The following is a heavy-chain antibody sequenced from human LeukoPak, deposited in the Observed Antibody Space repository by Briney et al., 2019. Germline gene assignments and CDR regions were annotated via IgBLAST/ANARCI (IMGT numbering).Heavy chain of an antibody. CDR2: IIPIFGTA. CDR1: GGTFSSYA. J-gene: IGHJ6*03. CDR3: ARDAITSSITMVRGVINYCYMDV. Sequence: SVKVSCKASGGTFSSYAISWVRQAPGQGLEWMGGIIPIFGTANYAQTFQGRVTITADESTSTAYMELSSLRSEDTAVYYCARDAITSSITMVRGVINYCYMDVWGKGTTVTVSS. V-gene: IGHV1-69*13. D-gene: IGHD3-10*01.